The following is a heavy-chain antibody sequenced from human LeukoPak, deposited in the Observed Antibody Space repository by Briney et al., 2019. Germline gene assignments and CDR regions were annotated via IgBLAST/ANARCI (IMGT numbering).Heavy chain of an antibody. D-gene: IGHD5-24*01. J-gene: IGHJ4*02. Sequence: SQTLSLTCTVSGGSISSCDYYWSWIRQPAGKGLEWIGRIYTSSSTNYNPSLRRRVTISVDTSKNQFSLKLSSVTAADTAGYYCARAVEMATMGLFYFDYWGQGTLVTVSS. CDR3: ARAVEMATMGLFYFDY. CDR1: GGSISSCDYY. V-gene: IGHV4-61*02. CDR2: IYTSSST.